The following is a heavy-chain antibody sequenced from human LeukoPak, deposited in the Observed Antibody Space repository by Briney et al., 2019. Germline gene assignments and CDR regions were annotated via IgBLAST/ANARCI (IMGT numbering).Heavy chain of an antibody. CDR3: AKDQELRITMIVVVVGAFDI. CDR2: ISGSGGST. J-gene: IGHJ3*02. CDR1: GFTFSSYA. Sequence: PGGSLRLSCAASGFTFSSYAMSWVRQAPGKGLEWVSDISGSGGSTYYADSVKGRFTISRDNSKNTLYLQMNSLRAEDTAVYYCAKDQELRITMIVVVVGAFDIWGQGTMVTVSS. D-gene: IGHD3-22*01. V-gene: IGHV3-23*01.